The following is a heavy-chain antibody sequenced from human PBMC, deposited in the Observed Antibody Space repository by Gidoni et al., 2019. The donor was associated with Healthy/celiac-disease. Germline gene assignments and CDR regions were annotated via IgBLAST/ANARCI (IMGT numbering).Heavy chain of an antibody. CDR1: GFTFSSYG. V-gene: IGHV3-33*01. CDR3: ARDQDSSGYPGY. J-gene: IGHJ4*02. Sequence: QVQLVESGGGVVQPGRSLRLSCAASGFTFSSYGMHWVRQAPGKGLEWVAVIWYDGSNKYYADSVKGRFTISRDNSKNTLYLQMNSLRAEDTAVYYCARDQDSSGYPGYWGQGTLVTVSS. CDR2: IWYDGSNK. D-gene: IGHD3-22*01.